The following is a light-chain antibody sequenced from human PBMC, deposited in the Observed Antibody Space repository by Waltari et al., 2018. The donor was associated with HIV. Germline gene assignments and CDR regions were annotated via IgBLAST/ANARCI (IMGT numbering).Light chain of an antibody. Sequence: IVLTQSTGTLSLSPGERATLSCRASQSVSGSYLAWYQQKPGQPPRLLIYSVSNRATGIPDRVSGSGSGTDFTLTISSLEPEDSAVYYCHQHVNSPWTFGQGTKVEIK. CDR3: HQHVNSPWT. CDR2: SVS. J-gene: IGKJ1*01. V-gene: IGKV3-20*01. CDR1: QSVSGSY.